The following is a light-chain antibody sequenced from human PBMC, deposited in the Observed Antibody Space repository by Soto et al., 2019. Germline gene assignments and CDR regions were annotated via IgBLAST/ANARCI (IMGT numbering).Light chain of an antibody. CDR3: QQRNSWPLT. Sequence: EIVLTQSPATLSLSPGERATLSCRASQSVSSYLAWYQQKPGQAPRLLIYDASNRATGIPARFSGSGSGTDFTPTISSLEPEDFAVYYCQQRNSWPLTFGPGTKVDFK. CDR2: DAS. J-gene: IGKJ3*01. V-gene: IGKV3-11*01. CDR1: QSVSSY.